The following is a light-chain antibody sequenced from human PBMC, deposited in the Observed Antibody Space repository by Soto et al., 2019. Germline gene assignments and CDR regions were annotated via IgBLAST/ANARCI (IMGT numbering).Light chain of an antibody. CDR1: SSDVGAYNY. J-gene: IGLJ3*02. CDR3: SSYAGSGTWV. V-gene: IGLV2-23*02. Sequence: QSALTQPASLSGSPGQSITISCTGTSSDVGAYNYVSWYQHHPGKAPKLLIYDVTTRPSGVSNRFSGSKSGNTASLTISGLQAEDEADYYCSSYAGSGTWVFGGGTKVTVL. CDR2: DVT.